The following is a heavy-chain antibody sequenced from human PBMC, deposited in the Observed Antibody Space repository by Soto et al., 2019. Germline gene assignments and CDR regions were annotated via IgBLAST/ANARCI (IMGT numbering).Heavy chain of an antibody. V-gene: IGHV3-74*01. CDR2: MNNDGSYI. Sequence: EVQLVESGGGLVQPGGSLRLSCAASGFTFSSDWMYWVRQAPGKGLEWVSHMNNDGSYIIYAESVKGRFTFSRDNAKNTLYLQMNSPRSEDTTVYYCVRGGYMHACDIWGQGTMVTVSS. D-gene: IGHD6-13*01. CDR1: GFTFSSDW. J-gene: IGHJ3*02. CDR3: VRGGYMHACDI.